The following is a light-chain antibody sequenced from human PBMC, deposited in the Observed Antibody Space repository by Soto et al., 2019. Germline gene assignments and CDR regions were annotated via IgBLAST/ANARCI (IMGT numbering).Light chain of an antibody. J-gene: IGLJ2*01. CDR1: SSDVGGYDY. CDR3: CSYTSISTLV. CDR2: DVN. V-gene: IGLV2-14*03. Sequence: QSALTQPASVSGSPGQSITISCTGTSSDVGGYDYVSWCQQHPGKAPELIIYDVNNRPSGVSNRFSGSKSGNTASLTISGLQAEDEAGYYCCSYTSISTLVFGGGTKLTVL.